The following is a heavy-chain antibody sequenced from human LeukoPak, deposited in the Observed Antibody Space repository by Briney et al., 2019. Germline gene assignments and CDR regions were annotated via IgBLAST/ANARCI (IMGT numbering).Heavy chain of an antibody. CDR1: GFTFSSYT. J-gene: IGHJ4*02. CDR3: ARMGYYYDSSGYYSDY. CDR2: ISSSSSYI. V-gene: IGHV3-21*01. Sequence: GGSLRLSCAASGFTFSSYTMNWVRQAPGKGLEWVSSISSSSSYIYYADSVKGRFTTSRDNAKNSLHLQMNSLRAEDTAVYYCARMGYYYDSSGYYSDYWGQGTLVTVSS. D-gene: IGHD3-22*01.